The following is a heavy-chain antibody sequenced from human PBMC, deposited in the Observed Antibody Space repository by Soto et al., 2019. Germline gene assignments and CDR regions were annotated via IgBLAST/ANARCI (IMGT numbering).Heavy chain of an antibody. D-gene: IGHD6-13*01. CDR3: ASDVAAAGTGIRDYYYGMDV. Sequence: ASVKVSCKASGGTFSSYAISWVRQAPGQGLEWMGGIIPIFGTANYAQKFQGRVTITADESTSTAYMELSSLRSEDTAVYYCASDVAAAGTGIRDYYYGMDVWGQGTTVTVSS. CDR2: IIPIFGTA. V-gene: IGHV1-69*13. CDR1: GGTFSSYA. J-gene: IGHJ6*02.